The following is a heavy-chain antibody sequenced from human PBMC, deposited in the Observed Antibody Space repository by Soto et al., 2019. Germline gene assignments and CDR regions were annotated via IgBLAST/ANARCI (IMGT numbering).Heavy chain of an antibody. Sequence: ASVKVSCKVSGYTLTELSMHWVRQAPGKGLEWMGGFDPEDGETIYAQKFQGRVTMTEDTSTDTAYMELSSLRSEDTAVYYCATLRIAAAATWYYFDYWGQGTLVTVSS. CDR2: FDPEDGET. CDR1: GYTLTELS. V-gene: IGHV1-24*01. J-gene: IGHJ4*02. CDR3: ATLRIAAAATWYYFDY. D-gene: IGHD6-13*01.